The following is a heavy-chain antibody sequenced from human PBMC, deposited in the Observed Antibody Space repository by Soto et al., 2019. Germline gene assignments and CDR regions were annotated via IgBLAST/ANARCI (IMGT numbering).Heavy chain of an antibody. Sequence: SETLSLTCTVSGGSISSYFYIWVRQPPGKGLEWIGSVYYTGTTDYNPSLKSRVTISVDTSKTQFSLNLRSVTAADTAVYYCARDLAAAPRAFDYWGRGTLVTVSS. CDR3: ARDLAAAPRAFDY. CDR2: VYYTGTT. V-gene: IGHV4-59*01. D-gene: IGHD6-13*01. J-gene: IGHJ4*02. CDR1: GGSISSYF.